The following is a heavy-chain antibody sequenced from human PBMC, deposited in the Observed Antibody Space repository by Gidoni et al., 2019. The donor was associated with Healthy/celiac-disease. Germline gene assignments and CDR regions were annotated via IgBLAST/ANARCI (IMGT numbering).Heavy chain of an antibody. D-gene: IGHD3-3*01. V-gene: IGHV3-33*01. CDR1: GFTFSSYG. CDR2: IWYDGSNK. J-gene: IGHJ4*02. Sequence: QVQLVESGGGVVQPGRSLRLSCAASGFTFSSYGMHWVRQAPGKGLEWVAVIWYDGSNKYYADSVKGRFTISRDNSKNTLYLQMNSLRAEDTAVYYCARDPELRFLEWLFDYWGQGTLVTVSS. CDR3: ARDPELRFLEWLFDY.